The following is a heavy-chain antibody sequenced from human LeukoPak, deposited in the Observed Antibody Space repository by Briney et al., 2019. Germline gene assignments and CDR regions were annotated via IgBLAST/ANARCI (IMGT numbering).Heavy chain of an antibody. CDR3: ARDEWLAAAGNWFDP. D-gene: IGHD6-13*01. CDR2: MNPNSGNT. J-gene: IGHJ5*02. CDR1: GYTFTSYD. V-gene: IGHV1-8*03. Sequence: ASVKVSCKASGYTFTSYDINWVRQATGQGLEWMGWMNPNSGNTGYAQKFQGRVTITRNTSISTAYMELSSLRSEDTAVYYCARDEWLAAAGNWFDPWGQGTLVTVSS.